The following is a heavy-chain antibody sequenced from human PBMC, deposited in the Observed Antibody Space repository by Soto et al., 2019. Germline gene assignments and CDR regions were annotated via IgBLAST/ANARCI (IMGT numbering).Heavy chain of an antibody. Sequence: EVQLVESGGGLVKPGGSLRLSCAASGFTFSSYSMNWVRQAPGKGLEWVSSISSSSSYIYYAVSVKGRFPISRDNAKNSLYLQMNSLRAEDTAVYYCAREVSKNSGYDFDYWGQGTRVTVSS. CDR3: AREVSKNSGYDFDY. CDR2: ISSSSSYI. J-gene: IGHJ4*02. CDR1: GFTFSSYS. D-gene: IGHD5-12*01. V-gene: IGHV3-21*01.